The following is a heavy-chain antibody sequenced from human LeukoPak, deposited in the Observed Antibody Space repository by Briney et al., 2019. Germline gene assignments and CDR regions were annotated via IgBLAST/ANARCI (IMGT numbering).Heavy chain of an antibody. Sequence: ASVKVSCKASGYTFTSYGISWVRQAPGQGLEWMGWISAYNGNTNYAQKLQGRVTMTTDTSTNTAYMELRSLRSDDTAVYYCARDLHLYYYGSGSHPRGDYWGQGTLVTVSS. D-gene: IGHD3-10*01. J-gene: IGHJ4*02. CDR1: GYTFTSYG. CDR2: ISAYNGNT. CDR3: ARDLHLYYYGSGSHPRGDY. V-gene: IGHV1-18*01.